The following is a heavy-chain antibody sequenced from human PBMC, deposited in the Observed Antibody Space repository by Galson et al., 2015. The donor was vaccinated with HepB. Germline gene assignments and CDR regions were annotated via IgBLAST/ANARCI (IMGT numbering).Heavy chain of an antibody. J-gene: IGHJ5*02. CDR1: GYTFSSYS. CDR2: ISPHNRYT. CDR3: ARGAVVVAVGATENNWFDP. V-gene: IGHV1-18*01. Sequence: SVKVSCKASGYTFSSYSITWVRQAPGHGLEWVGWISPHNRYTNYAQNFQGRVTMTTDTSTNTAYMELRSLRSGDTAIYYCARGAVVVAVGATENNWFDPWGRGTLVTVSS. D-gene: IGHD2-15*01.